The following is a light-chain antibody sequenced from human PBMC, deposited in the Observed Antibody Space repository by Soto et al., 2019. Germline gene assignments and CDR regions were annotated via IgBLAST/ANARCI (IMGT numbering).Light chain of an antibody. Sequence: DIQMTQSPSTLPASVGDRVTITCRASQSISSWLAWYQQKPGKAPKLLIYDASSLESGVPSRFSGSGSGTEVTLTISSLQPDDFATYYCQQYNSYSPYTFGQGTKLEIK. V-gene: IGKV1-5*01. CDR1: QSISSW. CDR3: QQYNSYSPYT. CDR2: DAS. J-gene: IGKJ2*01.